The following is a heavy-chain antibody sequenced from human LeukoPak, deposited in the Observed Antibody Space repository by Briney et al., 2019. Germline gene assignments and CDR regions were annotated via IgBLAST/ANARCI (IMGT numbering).Heavy chain of an antibody. D-gene: IGHD6-13*01. Sequence: GGSLRLSCAASGFTFSDYYMSWIRQAPGKGLEWVSYISGTSSYTNNADSVKGRFTISRDNAKNSLYLQMNSLRAEDTAVYYCARDRHYNSSPSCFDFWGQGILVTVSS. J-gene: IGHJ4*02. V-gene: IGHV3-11*05. CDR2: ISGTSSYT. CDR3: ARDRHYNSSPSCFDF. CDR1: GFTFSDYY.